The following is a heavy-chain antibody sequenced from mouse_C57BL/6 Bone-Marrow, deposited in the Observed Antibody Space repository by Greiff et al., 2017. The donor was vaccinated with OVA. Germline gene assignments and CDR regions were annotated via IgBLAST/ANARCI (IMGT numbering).Heavy chain of an antibody. CDR3: TIITKGYWYFDV. J-gene: IGHJ1*03. CDR1: GYTFTDYE. Sequence: VKLMESGAELVRPGASVTLSCKASGYTFTDYEMHWVKQTPVHGLEWIGAIDPETGGTAYNQKFKGKAILTADKSSSTAYMELRSLTSEDSAVYYCTIITKGYWYFDVWGTGTTVTVSS. V-gene: IGHV1-15*01. D-gene: IGHD1-1*01. CDR2: IDPETGGT.